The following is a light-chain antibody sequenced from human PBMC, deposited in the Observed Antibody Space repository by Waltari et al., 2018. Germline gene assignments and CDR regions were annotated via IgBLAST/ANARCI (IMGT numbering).Light chain of an antibody. V-gene: IGLV4-69*01. CDR2: VNIDGSH. Sequence: QLVLPQSPSASASLAASVNLPRTLSSGPSSILIAWHPQHPQKGPRYLMKVNIDGSHRKGDGIPDRFSGSSSGAERYLTISSLQSEDEADYYCQTGGHGTWVFGGGTKLTVL. J-gene: IGLJ3*02. CDR3: QTGGHGTWV. CDR1: SGPSSIL.